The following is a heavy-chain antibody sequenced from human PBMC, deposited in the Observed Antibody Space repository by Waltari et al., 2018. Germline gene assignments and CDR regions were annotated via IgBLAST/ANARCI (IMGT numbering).Heavy chain of an antibody. V-gene: IGHV3-23*01. CDR1: GFTFSSFS. J-gene: IGHJ4*02. D-gene: IGHD2-21*01. CDR2: IGISGANT. CDR3: VKDRPDWPIDY. Sequence: EVQLLESGGGLVQPGGSLRLSCTASGFTFSSFSMSWVRQAPGKGLEWVSSIGISGANTYYANSVKGRCTVSRDNSKNTVYLQINSLRAEDTATYYCVKDRPDWPIDYWGQGTLVTVSS.